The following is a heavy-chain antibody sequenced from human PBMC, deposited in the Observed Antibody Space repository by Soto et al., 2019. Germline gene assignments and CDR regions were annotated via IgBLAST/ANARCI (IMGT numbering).Heavy chain of an antibody. Sequence: GSLRLSCAASGFTFSSYAMSWVRQAPGKGLEWVSAISGSGGSTYYADSVKGRFTISRDNSKNTLYLQMNSLRAEDTAVYYCAKGSGTTHYYYYYMDVWGKGTTVTVSS. CDR1: GFTFSSYA. CDR3: AKGSGTTHYYYYYMDV. V-gene: IGHV3-23*01. D-gene: IGHD1-7*01. CDR2: ISGSGGST. J-gene: IGHJ6*03.